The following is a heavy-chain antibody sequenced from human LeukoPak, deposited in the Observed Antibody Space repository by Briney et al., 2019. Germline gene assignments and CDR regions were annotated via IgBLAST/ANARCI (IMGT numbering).Heavy chain of an antibody. Sequence: SDTLSLTCAVSGYSISSSNWWGWIRQPPGKGLEWIGCIYYSGSTYYNPSLKSRVTMSVDTSKNQFSLKLSSVTAVDTAVYYCARMVRSADTAMVYWFDPWGQGTLVTVSS. J-gene: IGHJ5*02. D-gene: IGHD5-18*01. CDR2: IYYSGST. V-gene: IGHV4-28*01. CDR3: ARMVRSADTAMVYWFDP. CDR1: GYSISSSNW.